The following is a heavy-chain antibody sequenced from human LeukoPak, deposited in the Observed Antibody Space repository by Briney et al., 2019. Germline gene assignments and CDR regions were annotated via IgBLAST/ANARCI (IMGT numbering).Heavy chain of an antibody. CDR1: GFTFSSYW. CDR3: ASHSSSWSGYFDY. V-gene: IGHV3-7*01. CDR2: IKQDGSEK. J-gene: IGHJ4*02. D-gene: IGHD6-13*01. Sequence: GGSLRLSCAASGFTFSSYWMSWVRQAPGKGLEWVANIKQDGSEKYYVDSVKGRFTISRDNAKNSLYLQMNSLRAEDTAVYYCASHSSSWSGYFDYWGQGTLVTVSS.